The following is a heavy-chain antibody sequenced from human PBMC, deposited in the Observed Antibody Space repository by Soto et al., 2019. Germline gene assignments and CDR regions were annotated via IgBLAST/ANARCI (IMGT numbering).Heavy chain of an antibody. CDR3: AKGRGMTIFGVLPGMDV. J-gene: IGHJ6*02. Sequence: GGSLRLSCAASGFTFDDYTMHWVRQAPGKGLEWVSLISWDGGSTYYADSVKGRFTISRDNSKNSLYLQMNSLRTEDTALYYCAKGRGMTIFGVLPGMDVWGQGTTVTVSS. CDR1: GFTFDDYT. CDR2: ISWDGGST. V-gene: IGHV3-43*01. D-gene: IGHD3-3*01.